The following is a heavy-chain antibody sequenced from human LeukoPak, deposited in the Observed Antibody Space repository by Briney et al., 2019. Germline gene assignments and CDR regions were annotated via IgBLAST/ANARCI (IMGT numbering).Heavy chain of an antibody. Sequence: GGSLRLSCAASGITFSSYGLIWVRQAPGKGLEWVSGISGGGGNPSYTDSVKGRFTISRDNSKNTLFLRMNSLRPEDTALYYCAKSAGGNSNWEFDYWGQGTLVTVSS. CDR3: AKSAGGNSNWEFDY. D-gene: IGHD1-1*01. CDR1: GITFSSYG. J-gene: IGHJ4*02. CDR2: ISGGGGNP. V-gene: IGHV3-23*01.